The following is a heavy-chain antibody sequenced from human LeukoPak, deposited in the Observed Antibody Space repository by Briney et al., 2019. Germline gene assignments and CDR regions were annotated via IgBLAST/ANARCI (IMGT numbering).Heavy chain of an antibody. V-gene: IGHV4-59*01. J-gene: IGHJ3*02. CDR1: GGSISNYY. CDR2: ISYSGST. CDR3: ARAYYFDSSGYDDAFDI. Sequence: SETLSLTCTISGGSISNYYWTWIQQPPGKGLEWIGFISYSGSTSYNPSLKSRVTISLDTSKNQFSLKLSSVTAADTAVYYCARAYYFDSSGYDDAFDIWGQGTMVTVSS. D-gene: IGHD3-22*01.